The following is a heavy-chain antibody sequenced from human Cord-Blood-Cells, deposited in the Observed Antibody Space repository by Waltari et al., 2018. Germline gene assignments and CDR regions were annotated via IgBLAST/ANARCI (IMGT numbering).Heavy chain of an antibody. CDR3: ARGYYDSSGYHAFDI. V-gene: IGHV3-74*01. CDR2: INSDGGSI. CDR1: GFTFSSYW. J-gene: IGHJ3*02. D-gene: IGHD3-22*01. Sequence: EVQLVESGGGLVQPGGSLRLSCAASGFTFSSYWMHWVRQAPGKGLVWVSRINSDGGSISYADSVKGRFTISRDNAKNTLYLQMNSLRAEDTAVYYCARGYYDSSGYHAFDIWGQGTMVTVSS.